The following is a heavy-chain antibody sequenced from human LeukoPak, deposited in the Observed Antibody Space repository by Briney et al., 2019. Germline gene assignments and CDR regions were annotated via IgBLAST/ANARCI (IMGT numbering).Heavy chain of an antibody. CDR3: ARDLGYSSSWYHY. CDR1: GGTFSSYA. J-gene: IGHJ4*02. D-gene: IGHD6-13*01. CDR2: IIPILGIA. Sequence: GSSVKVSCKASGGTFSSYAISWVRQAPGQGLEWMGRIIPILGIANYAQKFQGRVTMTRDTSTSTVYMELSSLRSEDTAVYYCARDLGYSSSWYHYWGQGTLVTVSS. V-gene: IGHV1-69*04.